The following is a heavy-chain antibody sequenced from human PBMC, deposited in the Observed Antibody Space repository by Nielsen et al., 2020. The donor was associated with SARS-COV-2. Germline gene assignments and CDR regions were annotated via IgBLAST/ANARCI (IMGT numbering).Heavy chain of an antibody. Sequence: SETLSLTCTVSGGSISSSTHYWGWIRQPPGRGREWIGSVHYRGTAYYNPSLKSRVTISVDTSKNQISLKLTSVTAADTAVYYCARGVTDITLTVVVMTGASYFFDSWGQGNLVTVSS. D-gene: IGHD3-22*01. CDR3: ARGVTDITLTVVVMTGASYFFDS. CDR2: VHYRGTA. CDR1: GGSISSSTHY. J-gene: IGHJ4*02. V-gene: IGHV4-39*01.